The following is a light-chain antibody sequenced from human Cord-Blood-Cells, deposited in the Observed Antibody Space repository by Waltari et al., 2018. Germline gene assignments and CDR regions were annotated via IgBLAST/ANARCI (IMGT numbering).Light chain of an antibody. V-gene: IGKV1-39*01. J-gene: IGKJ1*01. CDR2: AAS. CDR3: QQSYSTWT. Sequence: DIQMTQSPSSLSASVGDRVTITCRASQSISSYLNWYQQKPGKAPTLLIYAASSLQSGVPSRFRGRGSETDFTLTISSLQPEDFATYYCQQSYSTWTFGQGTKVEIK. CDR1: QSISSY.